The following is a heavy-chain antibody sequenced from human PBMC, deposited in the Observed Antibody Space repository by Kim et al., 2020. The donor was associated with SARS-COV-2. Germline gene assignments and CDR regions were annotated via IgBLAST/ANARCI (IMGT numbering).Heavy chain of an antibody. CDR1: GGSISSYY. D-gene: IGHD3-10*01. V-gene: IGHV4-59*01. CDR3: AREKPNYYGSGSYLDY. Sequence: SETLSLTCTVSGGSISSYYWSWIRQPPGKGLEWIGYIYYSGSTNYNPSLKSRVTISVDTSKNQFSLKLSSVTAADTAVYYCAREKPNYYGSGSYLDYWGQGTLVTVSS. CDR2: IYYSGST. J-gene: IGHJ4*02.